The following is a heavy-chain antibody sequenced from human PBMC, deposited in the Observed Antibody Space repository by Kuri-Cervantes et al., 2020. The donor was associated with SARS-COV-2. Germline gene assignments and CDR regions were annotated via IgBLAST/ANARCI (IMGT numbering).Heavy chain of an antibody. D-gene: IGHD3-22*01. V-gene: IGHV1-18*01. CDR3: ARDPNYDSSGYYGLTFDY. CDR2: ISAYNGNT. CDR1: GYTFTSYG. J-gene: IGHJ4*02. Sequence: ASVKVSCKASGYTFTSYGISWVRQAPGQGLEWMGWISAYNGNTNYAQKLQGRDTMTTDTSTSTAYMELRSLRSDDTAVYYCARDPNYDSSGYYGLTFDYWGQGTLVTVSS.